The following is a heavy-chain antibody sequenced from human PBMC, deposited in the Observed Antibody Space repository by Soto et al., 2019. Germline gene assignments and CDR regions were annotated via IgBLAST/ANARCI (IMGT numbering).Heavy chain of an antibody. CDR3: AQMSIVATIVFDY. J-gene: IGHJ4*02. CDR2: INHSGST. Sequence: PSETLSLTCAVYGGSFSGYYWSWIRQPPGKGLEWIGEINHSGSTNYNPSLKSRVTISVDTSKNQFSLKLSSVTAADTAVYYCAQMSIVATIVFDYWGQGTLVTGSS. D-gene: IGHD5-12*01. CDR1: GGSFSGYY. V-gene: IGHV4-34*01.